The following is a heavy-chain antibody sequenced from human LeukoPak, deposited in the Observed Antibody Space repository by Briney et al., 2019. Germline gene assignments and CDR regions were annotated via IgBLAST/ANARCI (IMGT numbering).Heavy chain of an antibody. J-gene: IGHJ4*02. V-gene: IGHV1-8*01. CDR1: GYTFTSYD. CDR2: MNPNSGNT. Sequence: GASVKVSCKASGYTFTSYDINWVRQATGQGLEWMGWMNPNSGNTGYAQKFQGRVTMTTDTSTSTAYMEVRSLRSGDTAVYYCAREIVGANHFDYWGQGTLVTVSS. D-gene: IGHD1-26*01. CDR3: AREIVGANHFDY.